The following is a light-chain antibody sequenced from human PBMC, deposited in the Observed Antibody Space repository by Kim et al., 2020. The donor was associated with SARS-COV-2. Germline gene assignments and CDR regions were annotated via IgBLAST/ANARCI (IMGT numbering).Light chain of an antibody. CDR2: DVS. J-gene: IGLJ3*02. CDR1: SSDVGGYNY. CDR3: SSYTSSSTWV. Sequence: SALTQPASVSGSPGQSITISCTGTSSDVGGYNYVSWYQQHSGKAPKLMIYDVSNRPSGVSNRFSGSKSGNTASLTISGLQAEDEADYYCSSYTSSSTWVFGGGTQLTVL. V-gene: IGLV2-14*03.